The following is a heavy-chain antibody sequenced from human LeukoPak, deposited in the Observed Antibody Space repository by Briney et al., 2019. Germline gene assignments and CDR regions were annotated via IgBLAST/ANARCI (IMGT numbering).Heavy chain of an antibody. CDR2: ISTTGRTI. CDR1: GFAFSGYE. J-gene: IGHJ4*02. D-gene: IGHD4-17*01. V-gene: IGHV3-48*03. Sequence: GGSLRLSCAASGFAFSGYEMNWVRQAPGKGLEWISYISTTGRTIYYADSVRGRFTISRDNAKNSLYLQMNSLSAGNTAVYYCARGDDYGDSLVAYWGQGTLVTVSS. CDR3: ARGDDYGDSLVAY.